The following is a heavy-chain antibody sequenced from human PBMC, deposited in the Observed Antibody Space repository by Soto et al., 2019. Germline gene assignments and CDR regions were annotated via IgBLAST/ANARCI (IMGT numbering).Heavy chain of an antibody. V-gene: IGHV4-59*01. CDR2: ISSSGNT. CDR3: ARAPMVPTRSYFDS. J-gene: IGHJ4*02. Sequence: AETLCLTCIFSAGSISNFHWSWIRQPPGKGLEWIGYISSSGNTNYNPSLKSRVSISVDTSKNQFSLNLTSVTAADTAVYYCARAPMVPTRSYFDSWGQGTTVTVSS. D-gene: IGHD3-10*01. CDR1: AGSISNFH.